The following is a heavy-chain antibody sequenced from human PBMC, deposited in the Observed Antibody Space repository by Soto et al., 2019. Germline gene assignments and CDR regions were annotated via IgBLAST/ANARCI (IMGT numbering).Heavy chain of an antibody. D-gene: IGHD2-21*02. CDR1: GGSVNSGSYY. J-gene: IGHJ4*02. V-gene: IGHV4-61*01. Sequence: PSETLSLTCTVSGGSVNSGSYYWSWIRQPPGKGLEWIGYIYYSGSTNYNPSLKSRVTISVDTSKNQFSLKLTSVTAADTAVYYCARTYCGGDYPFDYWGQGTLVTVSS. CDR3: ARTYCGGDYPFDY. CDR2: IYYSGST.